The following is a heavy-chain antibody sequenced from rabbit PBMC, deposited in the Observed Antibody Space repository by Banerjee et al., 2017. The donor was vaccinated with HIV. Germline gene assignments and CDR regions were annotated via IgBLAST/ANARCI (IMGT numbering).Heavy chain of an antibody. Sequence: QEQLKESGGGLVQPGGSLTLSCKTSGFDFSSYAMGWVRQAPGKGLEWIACINTSSGNTVYASWAKGRFTISKTSSTTVTLQMTSLTAADTATYFCARDLAAVTGWNFGLWGQGTLVTVS. CDR2: INTSSGNT. D-gene: IGHD7-1*01. V-gene: IGHV1S45*01. CDR1: GFDFSSYA. CDR3: ARDLAAVTGWNFGL. J-gene: IGHJ3*01.